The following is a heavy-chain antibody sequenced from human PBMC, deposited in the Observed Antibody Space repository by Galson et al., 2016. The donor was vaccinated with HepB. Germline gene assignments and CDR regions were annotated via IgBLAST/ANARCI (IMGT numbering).Heavy chain of an antibody. Sequence: SVKVSCKASGYSFTSYYMHWVRQAPGQGLEWVGVIDPSGGYTIYAQKFQGRVTMTRDRSTSTVYMELSSLRSEDTAVYYCARVKSPWKDFDLWGRGTLVTVSS. D-gene: IGHD1-1*01. CDR3: ARVKSPWKDFDL. V-gene: IGHV1-46*01. CDR1: GYSFTSYY. J-gene: IGHJ2*01. CDR2: IDPSGGYT.